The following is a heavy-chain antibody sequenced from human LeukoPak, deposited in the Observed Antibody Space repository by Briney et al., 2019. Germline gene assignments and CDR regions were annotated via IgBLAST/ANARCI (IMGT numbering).Heavy chain of an antibody. CDR2: ISTSSRYT. Sequence: GGSLRLSCAASGFTFSSYDMNWVRQAPGPGLEWFSSISTSSRYTYYADSVKGRFTISRDNAKNSLYLHMNSMRAEDTAVYYCAREPYSSSWSTWDYWGQGTLVTVSS. CDR3: AREPYSSSWSTWDY. D-gene: IGHD6-13*01. J-gene: IGHJ4*02. CDR1: GFTFSSYD. V-gene: IGHV3-21*01.